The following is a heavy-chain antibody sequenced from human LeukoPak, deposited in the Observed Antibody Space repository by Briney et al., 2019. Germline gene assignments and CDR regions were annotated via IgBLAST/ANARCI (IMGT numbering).Heavy chain of an antibody. V-gene: IGHV3-15*01. J-gene: IGHJ4*02. CDR2: IKSKTDGGTT. CDR1: GFTFSNAW. D-gene: IGHD6-19*01. Sequence: GGSLRLSCAASGFTFSNAWMSWVRQAPGKGLEWVGRIKSKTDGGTTDYAAPVKGRFTISRDDSKNTLYLQMNILKTEDAAVYYCTTDRIAVAAVPLPSDSWGQRTLVTVSS. CDR3: TTDRIAVAAVPLPSDS.